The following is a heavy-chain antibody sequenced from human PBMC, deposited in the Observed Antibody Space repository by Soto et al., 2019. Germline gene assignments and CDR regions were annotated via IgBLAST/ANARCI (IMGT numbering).Heavy chain of an antibody. D-gene: IGHD3-22*01. CDR1: GFTFSNYA. CDR3: AKGGYDSSGYYDYYYYPMDV. Sequence: GGSLRLSCAASGFTFSNYAMSWVRQAPGKGLEWVSAISNGGGSTYYADSVKGRFIISRDNSKKTLYLQMNSLRAEDTAVYYCAKGGYDSSGYYDYYYYPMDVWGQGTTVTVSS. V-gene: IGHV3-23*01. CDR2: ISNGGGST. J-gene: IGHJ6*02.